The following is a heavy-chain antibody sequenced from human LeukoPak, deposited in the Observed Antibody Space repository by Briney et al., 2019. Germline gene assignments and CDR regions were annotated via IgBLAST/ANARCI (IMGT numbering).Heavy chain of an antibody. Sequence: PGGSLRLSCAASGFTFSSYGMHWVRQAPGKGLEWVAVISYDGSNKYYADSVKGRFTISRDNSKNTLYLQMNSLRAEDTAVYYCAREEFYCSSTSCHPLRGYFDYWGQGTLVTVSS. V-gene: IGHV3-30*03. J-gene: IGHJ4*02. CDR2: ISYDGSNK. CDR1: GFTFSSYG. CDR3: AREEFYCSSTSCHPLRGYFDY. D-gene: IGHD2-2*01.